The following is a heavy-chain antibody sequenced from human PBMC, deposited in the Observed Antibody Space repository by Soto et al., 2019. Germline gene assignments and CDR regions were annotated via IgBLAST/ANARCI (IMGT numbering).Heavy chain of an antibody. CDR1: GGTFSSYA. Sequence: QVQLVQSGAEVKKPGSSVKVSCKASGGTFSSYAISWVRQAPGQGLEWMGGIIPIFGTANYAQKFQGRVTTTADEATSTAYMVLSSRRAEDTAVYYCALEAGRKWDLLPNVLYYYGMDVWGQGTTVTVS. D-gene: IGHD1-26*01. V-gene: IGHV1-69*01. J-gene: IGHJ6*02. CDR2: IIPIFGTA. CDR3: ALEAGRKWDLLPNVLYYYGMDV.